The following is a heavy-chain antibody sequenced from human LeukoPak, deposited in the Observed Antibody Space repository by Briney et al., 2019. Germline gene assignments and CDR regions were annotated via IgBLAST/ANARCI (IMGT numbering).Heavy chain of an antibody. Sequence: GGSLRLSCAASGLTVSGKYMMWVRQAPGKGLEWVALIWYDGSNKYYADSVKGRFTISRDNSKNTLYLQMNSLRAEDTAVYYCARSHIVGADDAFDIWGQGTMVTVSS. CDR3: ARSHIVGADDAFDI. J-gene: IGHJ3*02. V-gene: IGHV3-33*08. D-gene: IGHD1-26*01. CDR2: IWYDGSNK. CDR1: GLTVSGKY.